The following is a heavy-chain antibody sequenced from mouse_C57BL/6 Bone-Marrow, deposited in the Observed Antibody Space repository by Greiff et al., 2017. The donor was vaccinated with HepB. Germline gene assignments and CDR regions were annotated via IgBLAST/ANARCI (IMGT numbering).Heavy chain of an antibody. D-gene: IGHD1-1*01. CDR2: IRLKSDNYAT. V-gene: IGHV6-3*01. J-gene: IGHJ2*01. CDR1: GFTFSNYW. CDR3: TVTTVVAPYYFDY. Sequence: EVHLVESGGGLVQPGGSMKLSCVASGFTFSNYWMNWVRQSPEKGLEWVAQIRLKSDNYATHYAESVKGRFTISRDDSKSSVYLQMNNLRAEDTGIYYCTVTTVVAPYYFDYWGQGTTLTVSS.